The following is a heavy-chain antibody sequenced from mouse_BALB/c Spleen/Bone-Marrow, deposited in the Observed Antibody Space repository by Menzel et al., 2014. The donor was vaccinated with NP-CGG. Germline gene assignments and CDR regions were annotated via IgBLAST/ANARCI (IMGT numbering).Heavy chain of an antibody. Sequence: VQLVESGAELARPGASVKMSCRASGYTFTTYTIHWVRQRPGQGLEWIGYINPSSGYTNYIQNFKDKAKLTTDKSSSTAYMKLSSLTSEDSAVYYCARRDDGYVFFDYWGQGATLTVSS. CDR2: INPSSGYT. CDR1: GYTFTTYT. V-gene: IGHV1-4*01. D-gene: IGHD2-3*01. J-gene: IGHJ2*01. CDR3: ARRDDGYVFFDY.